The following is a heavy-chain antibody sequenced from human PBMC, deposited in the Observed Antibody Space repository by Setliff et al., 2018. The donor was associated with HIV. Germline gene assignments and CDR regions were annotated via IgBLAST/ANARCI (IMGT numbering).Heavy chain of an antibody. CDR1: GYTFTNYA. CDR3: ARDDGGYNYAEAFDV. V-gene: IGHV1-18*01. D-gene: IGHD3-16*01. CDR2: ISAYNGNT. J-gene: IGHJ3*01. Sequence: ASVKVSCKASGYTFTNYAIHWVRQAPGQGLEWMGWISAYNGNTNYAQKLQGRVTMTTDTSASTAYMELRSLRSDDTAVYYCARDDGGYNYAEAFDVWGQGTMVTVSS.